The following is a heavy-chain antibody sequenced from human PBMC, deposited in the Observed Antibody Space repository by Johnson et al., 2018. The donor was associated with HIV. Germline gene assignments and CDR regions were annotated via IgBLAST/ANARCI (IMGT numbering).Heavy chain of an antibody. CDR2: ISYDGSNK. D-gene: IGHD6-6*01. J-gene: IGHJ3*02. Sequence: VQLVESGGGVVRPGGSLRLSCAASGFTFSSYVMHWVRQAPGKGLEWVAVISYDGSNKYYADSVKGLFTISRDNSKNTLYLQMNSLRAEDTAVYYCARAAPNAFDIWGQGTMVTVSS. CDR1: GFTFSSYV. CDR3: ARAAPNAFDI. V-gene: IGHV3-30*04.